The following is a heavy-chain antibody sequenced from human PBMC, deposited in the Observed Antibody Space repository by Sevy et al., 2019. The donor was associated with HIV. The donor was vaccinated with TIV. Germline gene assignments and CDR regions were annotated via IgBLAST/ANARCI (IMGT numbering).Heavy chain of an antibody. CDR1: GGSISSYY. V-gene: IGHV4-59*01. Sequence: SETLSLTCTVSGGSISSYYWSWIRQPPGKGVEWIGYIYYSGSTNYNPSLKSRVTISVDTSKNQFSLKLSSVTAADTAVYYCARGMIDASVFDYWGQGTLVTVSS. J-gene: IGHJ4*02. D-gene: IGHD3-22*01. CDR3: ARGMIDASVFDY. CDR2: IYYSGST.